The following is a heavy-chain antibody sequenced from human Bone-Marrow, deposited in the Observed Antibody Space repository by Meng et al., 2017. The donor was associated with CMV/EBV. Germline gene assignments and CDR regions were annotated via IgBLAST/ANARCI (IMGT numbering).Heavy chain of an antibody. CDR2: INPNSGGT. J-gene: IGHJ4*02. Sequence: CKASGYTFTGYYMHWVRQAPGQGLEWMGWINPNSGGTNYAQSFQGRVTMTRDTSISAAYMELTRLRSDDTAMYYCARDMYPYYYFASWGQGTLVTVSS. CDR1: GYTFTGYY. V-gene: IGHV1-2*02. D-gene: IGHD2-21*01. CDR3: ARDMYPYYYFAS.